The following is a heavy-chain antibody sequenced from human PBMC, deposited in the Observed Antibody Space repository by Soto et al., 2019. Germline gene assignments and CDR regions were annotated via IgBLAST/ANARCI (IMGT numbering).Heavy chain of an antibody. Sequence: GGSLRLSCVASAFTFSSYEMNWVRQAPGRGLEWVSYISSSGSSISYADSVKGRFTISRDNAKNSLYLQMNSLRVEDTAVYYCASDPKGRGSYGAYYFDYWGQGTLVTVSS. CDR1: AFTFSSYE. CDR2: ISSSGSSI. CDR3: ASDPKGRGSYGAYYFDY. D-gene: IGHD3-3*01. V-gene: IGHV3-48*03. J-gene: IGHJ4*02.